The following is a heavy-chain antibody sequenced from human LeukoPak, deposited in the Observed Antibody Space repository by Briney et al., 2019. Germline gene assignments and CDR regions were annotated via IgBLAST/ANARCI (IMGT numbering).Heavy chain of an antibody. CDR1: GFTFTSYG. D-gene: IGHD2-21*02. J-gene: IGHJ4*02. Sequence: GGSLRLSCAASGFTFTSYGISWVRQAPGQGLEWMGWISAYNGNTNYAQKLQGRVTMTTDTSTSTAYMELRSLRSDDTAVYYCARGGLYCGGDCSNFDYWGQGTLVTVSS. V-gene: IGHV1-18*01. CDR3: ARGGLYCGGDCSNFDY. CDR2: ISAYNGNT.